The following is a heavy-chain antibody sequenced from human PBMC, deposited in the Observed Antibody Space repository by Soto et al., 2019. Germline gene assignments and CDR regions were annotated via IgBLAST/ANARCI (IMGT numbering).Heavy chain of an antibody. D-gene: IGHD6-19*01. CDR2: INPNSGGT. V-gene: IGHV1-2*04. CDR3: ARDLAPGIAVAGTKEKYYYGMDV. CDR1: GYTFTGYY. Sequence: ASVKVSCKASGYTFTGYYMHWVRQAPGQGLEWMGWINPNSGGTNYAQKFQGWVTMTRDTSISTAYMELSRLRSDDTAVYYCARDLAPGIAVAGTKEKYYYGMDVWGQGTTVTVSS. J-gene: IGHJ6*02.